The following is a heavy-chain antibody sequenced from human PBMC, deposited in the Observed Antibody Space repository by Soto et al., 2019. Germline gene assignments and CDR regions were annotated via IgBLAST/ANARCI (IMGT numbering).Heavy chain of an antibody. CDR1: GYTFTSYG. CDR2: ISAYNGNT. D-gene: IGHD4-17*01. CDR3: ARTLYGDNIDY. J-gene: IGHJ4*02. Sequence: ASVKVSCKASGYTFTSYGISWVRQAPGQGLEWMGWISAYNGNTNYAQKIQGRVTMTTDTSTSTAYKELRSLRSEDTAVYYCARTLYGDNIDYWGQGTLVTVSS. V-gene: IGHV1-18*01.